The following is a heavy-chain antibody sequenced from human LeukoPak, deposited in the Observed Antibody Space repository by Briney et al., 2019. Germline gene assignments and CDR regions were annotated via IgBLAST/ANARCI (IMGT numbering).Heavy chain of an antibody. V-gene: IGHV1-2*02. J-gene: IGHJ4*02. CDR2: ISPNSGGT. CDR3: ARGFDSSGYYDY. Sequence: ASVKVSCKASGYTFTGYYMHWVRQAPGQGLEWMGWISPNSGGTNYAQKFQGRVTMTRDTSISTAYMELSRLRSDDTAVYYCARGFDSSGYYDYWGQGTLVTVSS. CDR1: GYTFTGYY. D-gene: IGHD3-22*01.